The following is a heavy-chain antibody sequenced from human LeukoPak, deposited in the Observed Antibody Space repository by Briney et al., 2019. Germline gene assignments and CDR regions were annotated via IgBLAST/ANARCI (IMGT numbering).Heavy chain of an antibody. CDR1: GFTFSSHA. Sequence: GGSLRLSCAASGFTFSSHAMSWVRQAPGKGLEWVSVIGTGIVDTYYADSVKGRFTISRDNSKNTVYLQLNSLRAEDTAVYYCAKRVPAPGRTYYFDHWGEGTLVIVSS. J-gene: IGHJ4*02. V-gene: IGHV3-23*01. CDR3: AKRVPAPGRTYYFDH. CDR2: IGTGIVDT. D-gene: IGHD6-13*01.